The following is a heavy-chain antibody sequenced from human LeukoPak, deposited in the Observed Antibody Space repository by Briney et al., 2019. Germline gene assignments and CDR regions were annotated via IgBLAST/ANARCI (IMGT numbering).Heavy chain of an antibody. CDR1: GFSFSVYW. CDR3: VKRTMAGVLERRTYYFDY. CDR2: ISGSGLNA. J-gene: IGHJ4*02. V-gene: IGHV3-23*01. Sequence: GGSLRLSCAASGFSFSVYWMHWVRQAPGKGLEWLSIISGSGLNAYYADSVKGRFTISRDNSKSTLFLQMNSLRAEDTALYYCVKRTMAGVLERRTYYFDYWGQGSLVTVSP. D-gene: IGHD2-2*01.